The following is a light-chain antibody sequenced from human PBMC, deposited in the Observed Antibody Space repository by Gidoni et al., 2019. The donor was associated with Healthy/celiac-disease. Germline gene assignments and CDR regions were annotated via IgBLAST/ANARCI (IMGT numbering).Light chain of an antibody. CDR2: GAS. CDR1: QSVSSN. J-gene: IGKJ4*01. V-gene: IGKV3-15*01. Sequence: EIVMTQSPATLSVSPGERAIFSCRASQSVSSNLAWYQQKPGQAPRLLMHGASTRATGNPTRFSGSVSGTEFTLTISSLQSEDFAVYYCQQYNNWPFTFGGGTKVEIK. CDR3: QQYNNWPFT.